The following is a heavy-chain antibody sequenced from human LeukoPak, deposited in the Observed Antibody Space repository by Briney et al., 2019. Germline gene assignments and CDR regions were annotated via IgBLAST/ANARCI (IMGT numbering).Heavy chain of an antibody. J-gene: IGHJ4*02. D-gene: IGHD3-16*01. Sequence: ASVKVSRKASGYTFTSYDIHWVRQAPGQGLEWMGWINPNSGGTNYAQKFQGRVTMTRDTSISTAYMELSRLRSDDTAVYYCARDMGSSQTDYWGQGTLVTVSS. CDR3: ARDMGSSQTDY. V-gene: IGHV1-2*02. CDR2: INPNSGGT. CDR1: GYTFTSYD.